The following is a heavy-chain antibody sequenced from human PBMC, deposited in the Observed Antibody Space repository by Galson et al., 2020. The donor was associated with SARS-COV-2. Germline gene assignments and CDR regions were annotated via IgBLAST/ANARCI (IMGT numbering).Heavy chain of an antibody. J-gene: IGHJ5*02. CDR1: GFTFSSYA. Sequence: GGSLRLYCAASGFTFSSYAMSWVRQAPGKGLEWVAGISGDVVSTYYADSVKGRFTISRDNSANTLSLQMNSLRAEDTAIYYCAKVNAAWGQGTLVTVSS. CDR3: AKVNAA. CDR2: ISGDVVST. V-gene: IGHV3-23*01.